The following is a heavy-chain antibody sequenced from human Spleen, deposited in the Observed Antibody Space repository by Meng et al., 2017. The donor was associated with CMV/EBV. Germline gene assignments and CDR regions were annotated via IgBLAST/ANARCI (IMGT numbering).Heavy chain of an antibody. D-gene: IGHD2-2*01. Sequence: GESLKISCEASGFTFSTYTMHWVRQAPGKGLEWVSSISSSRSYIHYRDSVKGRFTISRDNAKTSVYLQMNSLRAEDTALYFCARERLYQPLWGDALDIWGQGTMVIVSS. CDR1: GFTFSTYT. V-gene: IGHV3-21*01. CDR3: ARERLYQPLWGDALDI. CDR2: ISSSRSYI. J-gene: IGHJ3*02.